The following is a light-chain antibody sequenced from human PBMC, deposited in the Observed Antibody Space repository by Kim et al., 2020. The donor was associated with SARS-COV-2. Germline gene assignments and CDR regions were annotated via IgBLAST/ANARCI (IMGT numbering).Light chain of an antibody. CDR2: GKN. V-gene: IGLV3-19*01. CDR1: SLRSYY. J-gene: IGLJ2*01. Sequence: SSELTQDPAVSVALGQTVSITCQGDSLRSYYATWYQQKPGQAPILVIYGKNNRLSGIPDRFSGSSSGNTASLTITGTQAGDEADYYCNSRDSNDNVVFGGGTQLTVL. CDR3: NSRDSNDNVV.